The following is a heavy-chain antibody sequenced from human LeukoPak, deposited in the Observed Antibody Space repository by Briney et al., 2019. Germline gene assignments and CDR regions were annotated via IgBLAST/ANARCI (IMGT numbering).Heavy chain of an antibody. Sequence: SETLSLTCTVSGGSISSGGYYWSWIRQPPGKGLEWIGYIYHSGSTYYNPSLKSRVTISVDTSKNQISLKLSSVTAADTAVYYCARHLDYYGSGIYEYWGQGTLVTVSS. D-gene: IGHD3-10*01. CDR1: GGSISSGGYY. CDR2: IYHSGST. V-gene: IGHV4-30-2*01. J-gene: IGHJ4*02. CDR3: ARHLDYYGSGIYEY.